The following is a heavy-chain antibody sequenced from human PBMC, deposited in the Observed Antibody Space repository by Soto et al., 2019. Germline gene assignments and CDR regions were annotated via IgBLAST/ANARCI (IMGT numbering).Heavy chain of an antibody. V-gene: IGHV1-69*12. J-gene: IGHJ4*02. CDR3: ARDGYYYDSSGYYCYFDY. CDR1: GGTFSSYA. D-gene: IGHD3-22*01. Sequence: QVQLVQSGAEVKKPGSSVKVSCKASGGTFSSYAISWVRQAPGQGLEWMGGIIPIFGTANYAQKFQGRVTITADESTRTAYMELSSLRSEDTAVYYCARDGYYYDSSGYYCYFDYWGQGTLVTVSS. CDR2: IIPIFGTA.